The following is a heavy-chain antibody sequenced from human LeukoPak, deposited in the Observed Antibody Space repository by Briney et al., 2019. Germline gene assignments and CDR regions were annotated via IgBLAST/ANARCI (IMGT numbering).Heavy chain of an antibody. CDR2: ISGSGGST. V-gene: IGHV3-23*01. D-gene: IGHD2-2*01. CDR3: AKDRPSFVVVPAAIDY. Sequence: GGSLRLSCAASGFTFSSYAMSWVRQAPGKGLEWVSAISGSGGSTYYADSVKGRFTISRDNSKNTLYLQMNSLRAEDTAVYYCAKDRPSFVVVPAAIDYWGQGTLATVSS. J-gene: IGHJ4*02. CDR1: GFTFSSYA.